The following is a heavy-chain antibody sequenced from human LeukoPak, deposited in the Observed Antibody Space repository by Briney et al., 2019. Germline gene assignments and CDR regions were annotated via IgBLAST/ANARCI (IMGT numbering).Heavy chain of an antibody. D-gene: IGHD2-15*01. CDR1: GGSISSGDYY. CDR3: ARVNPGMAAIDY. CDR2: IYYSGST. J-gene: IGHJ4*02. V-gene: IGHV4-30-4*08. Sequence: ASETPSLXCTVSGGSISSGDYYWSWIRQPPGKGLEWIGYIYYSGSTYYNPSLKSRVTISVDTSKNQFSLKLSSVTAADTAVYYCARVNPGMAAIDYWGQGTLVTVSS.